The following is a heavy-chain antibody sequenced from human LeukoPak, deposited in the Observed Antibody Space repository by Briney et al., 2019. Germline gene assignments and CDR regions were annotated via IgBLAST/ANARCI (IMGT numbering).Heavy chain of an antibody. CDR2: ISYDGANK. CDR1: GFTFSDYA. V-gene: IGHV3-30*18. J-gene: IGHJ6*03. D-gene: IGHD3-10*01. CDR3: AKDSAFYYIDV. Sequence: GGSLRLSCAASGFTFSDYAMHWVRQAPGKGLEWVGIISYDGANKFYADSVKGRFTISRDNSKNTVYLQMNSLKGDDTAVYYCAKDSAFYYIDVWGKGTTVIISS.